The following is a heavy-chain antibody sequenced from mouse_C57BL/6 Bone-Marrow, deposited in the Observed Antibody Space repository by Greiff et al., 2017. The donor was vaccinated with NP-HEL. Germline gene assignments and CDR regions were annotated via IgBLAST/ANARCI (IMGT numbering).Heavy chain of an antibody. D-gene: IGHD1-1*01. J-gene: IGHJ1*03. CDR1: GFTFSDYY. V-gene: IGHV5-12*01. Sequence: EVQGVESGGGLVQPGGSLKLSCAASGFTFSDYYMYWVRQTPEKRLEWVAYISNGGGSTYYPDTVKGRFTISRDNAKNTLYLQMSRLKSEDTAMYYCARHAVVATDWYFDVWGTGTTVTVSS. CDR3: ARHAVVATDWYFDV. CDR2: ISNGGGST.